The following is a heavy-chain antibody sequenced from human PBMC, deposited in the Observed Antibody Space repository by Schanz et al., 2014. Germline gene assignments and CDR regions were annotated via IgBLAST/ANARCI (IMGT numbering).Heavy chain of an antibody. CDR1: GFNFRNYW. D-gene: IGHD2-8*01. CDR3: VRDRAFCANDICWLRYYMDV. V-gene: IGHV3-7*01. J-gene: IGHJ6*03. CDR2: IKKEGDEK. Sequence: EGQLVESGGGLVQPGGSLRLSCVVSGFNFRNYWMSWVRQAPGKGLEWGAGIKKEGDEKNYVDSVKGRFTISRDNAKNSLYLQMNSLRADDTAVYYGVRDRAFCANDICWLRYYMDVWGNGTTVTVSS.